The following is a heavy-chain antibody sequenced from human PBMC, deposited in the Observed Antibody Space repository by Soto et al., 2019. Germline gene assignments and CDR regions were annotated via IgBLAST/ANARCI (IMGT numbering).Heavy chain of an antibody. CDR1: GFTFTRYS. CDR3: ARLASEYYYDSSGPN. V-gene: IGHV3-21*01. Sequence: GGSLRLSCAASGFTFTRYSMNWVRQAPGKGLEWVSSISSTTNYIYYADSMKGRFTVSRDNAKNSVYLDMNSLSAEDTAVYYCARLASEYYYDSSGPNWGQGTLVTVSS. J-gene: IGHJ4*02. D-gene: IGHD3-22*01. CDR2: ISSTTNYI.